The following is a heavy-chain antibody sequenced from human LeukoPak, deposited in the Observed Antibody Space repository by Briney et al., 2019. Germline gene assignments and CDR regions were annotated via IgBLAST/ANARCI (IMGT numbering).Heavy chain of an antibody. J-gene: IGHJ3*02. V-gene: IGHV4-59*01. CDR1: GGSISIYY. Sequence: PSETLSLTCTVSGGSISIYYWSWIRQPPGKGLEWIGYIYYSGSTNYNPSLKSRVTISVDTSKNQFSLKLSSVTAADTAVYYCARVYFDWLLKGFDPFDIWGQGTMVTVSS. CDR3: ARVYFDWLLKGFDPFDI. CDR2: IYYSGST. D-gene: IGHD3-9*01.